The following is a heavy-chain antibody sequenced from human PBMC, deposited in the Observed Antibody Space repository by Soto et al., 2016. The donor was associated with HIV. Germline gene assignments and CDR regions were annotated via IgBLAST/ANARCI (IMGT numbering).Heavy chain of an antibody. CDR1: IYFHDFA. J-gene: IGHJ4*01. CDR2: INWYGGVT. D-gene: IGHD2-21*02. Sequence: DVHLVESGEPWCSLGVPETLLCRLWIYFHDFAMHWVRQVPGKGLEWVGLINWYGGVTHYAESVKGRFNISRDNDKNYLYLHMNSLRPEDTALYYCVRAYWWRLAGPPEVVHLPTKYWDEGTDVTVSS. CDR3: VRAYWWRLAGPPEVVHLPTKY. V-gene: IGHV3-43D*04.